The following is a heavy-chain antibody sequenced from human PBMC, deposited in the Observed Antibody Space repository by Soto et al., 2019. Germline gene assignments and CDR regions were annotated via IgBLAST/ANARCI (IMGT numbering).Heavy chain of an antibody. Sequence: EVQLLESGGGLVQPGGSLRLSCATSGFTFSSYAMSWVRQAPGKGLEWVSTISGSGDSTRYADSVKGRFTISRDNSRNTLYLQMNSLRAEDTAVYYCAKDRSPVAARIPDYWGQGTLVTVSS. CDR3: AKDRSPVAARIPDY. J-gene: IGHJ4*02. D-gene: IGHD6-6*01. CDR2: ISGSGDST. V-gene: IGHV3-23*01. CDR1: GFTFSSYA.